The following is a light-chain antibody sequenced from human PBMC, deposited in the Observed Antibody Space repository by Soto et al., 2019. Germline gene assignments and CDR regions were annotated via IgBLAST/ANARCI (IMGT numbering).Light chain of an antibody. CDR2: GAS. Sequence: EIVLTQSPGTLSLSPGERATLSCSASQSVSSSYLAWYQQKPGQAPRLLIYGASSRATGIPARFSGSGSGTDFTLTISRLEPEDFAVYYCQQYGSSLPFGQGTRLDIK. V-gene: IGKV3-20*01. CDR3: QQYGSSLP. CDR1: QSVSSSY. J-gene: IGKJ5*01.